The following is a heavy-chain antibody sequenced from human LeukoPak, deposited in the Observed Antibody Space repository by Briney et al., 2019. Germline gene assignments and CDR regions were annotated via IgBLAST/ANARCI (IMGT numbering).Heavy chain of an antibody. CDR1: GFSLSNASMG. J-gene: IGHJ4*02. Sequence: SGPTLVNPTETLTLTCTVSGFSLSNASMGVSWIRQPPGKALEWLAHIFSNDEKSYSTSLKSRLTISKDTSKSQVVLTMTNMDPVDTATYYCARMYYYDSSGYYVIDYWGQGTLVTVSS. CDR3: ARMYYYDSSGYYVIDY. CDR2: IFSNDEK. V-gene: IGHV2-26*01. D-gene: IGHD3-22*01.